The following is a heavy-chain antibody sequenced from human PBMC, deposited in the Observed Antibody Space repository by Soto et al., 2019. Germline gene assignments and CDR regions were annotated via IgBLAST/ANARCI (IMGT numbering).Heavy chain of an antibody. D-gene: IGHD3-16*01. J-gene: IGHJ6*02. CDR3: ARDYVPASYYYYGMDI. V-gene: IGHV1-69*13. CDR1: GGTFSSYA. Sequence: SVKVSCKASGGTFSSYAISWVRQAPGQGLEWMGGIIPIFGTANYAQKFQGRVTITADESTSTAYMELSSLRSEDTAVYYCARDYVPASYYYYGMDIWGQGTTVNVSS. CDR2: IIPIFGTA.